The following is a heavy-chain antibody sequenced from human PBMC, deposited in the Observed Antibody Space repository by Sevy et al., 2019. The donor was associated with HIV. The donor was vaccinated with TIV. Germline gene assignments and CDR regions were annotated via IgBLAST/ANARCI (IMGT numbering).Heavy chain of an antibody. CDR2: IKGDGSDK. CDR3: AHETFGRFES. V-gene: IGHV3-7*01. CDR1: GFTFSANW. Sequence: GGSLRLSCAASGFTFSANWMNWVRQAPGKGMEWVANIKGDGSDKHYVDSVEGRFTMSRKNAKNLRYLQMNSLRVEGTAVYYCAHETFGRFESWGQGTLVTVSS. D-gene: IGHD3-16*01. J-gene: IGHJ4*02.